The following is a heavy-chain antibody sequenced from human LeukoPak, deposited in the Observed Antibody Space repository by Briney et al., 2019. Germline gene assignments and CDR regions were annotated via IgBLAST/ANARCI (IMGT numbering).Heavy chain of an antibody. V-gene: IGHV1-2*02. D-gene: IGHD3-22*01. Sequence: GASVKVSCKTSGYTFTAYYIHWVRQAPGQGLEWMGWINPNNGGTNYAQKFQGRVTMTRDTSISTAYMELSSLRSEDTAVYYCATEGYYDSSGYYADYWGQGTLVTVSS. CDR3: ATEGYYDSSGYYADY. CDR2: INPNNGGT. J-gene: IGHJ4*02. CDR1: GYTFTAYY.